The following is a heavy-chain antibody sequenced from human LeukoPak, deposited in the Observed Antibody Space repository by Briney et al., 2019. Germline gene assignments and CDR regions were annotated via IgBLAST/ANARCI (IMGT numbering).Heavy chain of an antibody. CDR1: GGSFSAYY. D-gene: IGHD4-17*01. J-gene: IGHJ4*02. CDR2: INHSGST. V-gene: IGHV4-34*01. CDR3: ARGHVTTLSL. Sequence: PSETLSLTCAVYGGSFSAYYWSWIRQPPGKGLEWIGEINHSGSTNYNPSLKSRVTISVDTSKNQFSLKLTSVTAADTAVYYCARGHVTTLSLWGQGTLVTVSS.